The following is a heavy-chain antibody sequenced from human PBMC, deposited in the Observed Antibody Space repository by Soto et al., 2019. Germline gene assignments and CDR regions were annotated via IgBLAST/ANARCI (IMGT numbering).Heavy chain of an antibody. CDR3: ARVGAGSDFWSCSYMGRYNWFDP. CDR2: IYYSGST. V-gene: IGHV4-59*01. Sequence: SETLSLTCTVSGSSISSYYWRWIRQPPGKGLEWLGYIYYSGSTNYNPSLKSRVTISVDTSKNQFSLKLSSVTAADTAVYYCARVGAGSDFWSCSYMGRYNWFDPWRQGTLVSVCS. J-gene: IGHJ5*02. CDR1: GSSISSYY. D-gene: IGHD3-3*01.